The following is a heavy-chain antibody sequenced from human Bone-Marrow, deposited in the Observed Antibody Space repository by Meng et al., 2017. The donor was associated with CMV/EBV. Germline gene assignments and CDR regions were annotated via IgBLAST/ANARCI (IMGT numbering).Heavy chain of an antibody. V-gene: IGHV4-4*02. Sequence: GSLRLSCAVSGVSISSSNWWSWVRQPPGKGLEWTGEIYHSGSTNYNPSLKSRVTISVDKTKYQFSQKLSSVTAADTAVYYCASRLGYCSSTRWPWGQGTLVTVSS. CDR3: ASRLGYCSSTRWP. CDR1: GVSISSSNW. J-gene: IGHJ4*02. CDR2: IYHSGST. D-gene: IGHD2-2*01.